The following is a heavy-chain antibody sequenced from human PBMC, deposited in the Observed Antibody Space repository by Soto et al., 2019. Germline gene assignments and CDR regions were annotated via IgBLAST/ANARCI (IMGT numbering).Heavy chain of an antibody. V-gene: IGHV4-39*07. D-gene: IGHD3-10*01. Sequence: SDTLSLTCSVSGGSINSSSYFWGWVRQPPGKGLEWIGSIYYSGSTYYNPSLRSRVTISVDTSKNQFSLKLSSVTAADTAVYYCARAGGYEDSCLSGFNYWGQGALVTVSS. J-gene: IGHJ4*02. CDR1: GGSINSSSYF. CDR3: ARAGGYEDSCLSGFNY. CDR2: IYYSGST.